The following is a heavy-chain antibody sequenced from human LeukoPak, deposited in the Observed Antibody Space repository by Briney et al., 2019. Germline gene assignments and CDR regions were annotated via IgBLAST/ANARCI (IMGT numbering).Heavy chain of an antibody. Sequence: ASVKVSCKASGYTSTGYYMHWVRQAPGQGLEWMGWINPNSGGTNYAQKFQGRVTMTRDTSISTAYMELSRLRSDDTAVYCCARARYCSGGSCYGGWDPRHYYFDYWGQGTLVTVSS. D-gene: IGHD2-15*01. CDR3: ARARYCSGGSCYGGWDPRHYYFDY. V-gene: IGHV1-2*02. J-gene: IGHJ4*02. CDR1: GYTSTGYY. CDR2: INPNSGGT.